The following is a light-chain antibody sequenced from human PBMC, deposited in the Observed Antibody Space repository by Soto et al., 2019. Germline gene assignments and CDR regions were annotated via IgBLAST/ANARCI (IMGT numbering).Light chain of an antibody. CDR1: SSDVGAYNF. Sequence: LTQPASVSGSPGQSITISCTGTSSDVGAYNFVSWHQQHPGEAPKLMIYNVYDRPSGISYRFSGSKSGNTASLTISGLQGEDEADYYCSAYTVSRTYVFGTGTKSPP. J-gene: IGLJ1*01. CDR3: SAYTVSRTYV. CDR2: NVY. V-gene: IGLV2-14*03.